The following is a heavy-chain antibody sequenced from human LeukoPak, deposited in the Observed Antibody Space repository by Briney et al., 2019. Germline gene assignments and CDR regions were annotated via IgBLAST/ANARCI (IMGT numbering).Heavy chain of an antibody. CDR3: ARVNHVYCSTAACFRAGWFDP. J-gene: IGHJ5*02. V-gene: IGHV4-30-4*01. CDR1: GGSIGRGDYF. D-gene: IGHD2-15*01. Sequence: NPSQTLSLTCIVSGGSIGRGDYFWTWIRQPPGKGLEWIGYISYSGSAHYNPSLKSRLTISIDRSKTQFSLSLTSVTAADTAVYYCARVNHVYCSTAACFRAGWFDPRGQGTLVTVSS. CDR2: ISYSGSA.